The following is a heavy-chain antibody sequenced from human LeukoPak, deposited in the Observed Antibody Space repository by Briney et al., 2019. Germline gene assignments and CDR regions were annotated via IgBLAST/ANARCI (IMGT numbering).Heavy chain of an antibody. V-gene: IGHV4-59*10. J-gene: IGHJ5*02. D-gene: IGHD3-3*01. CDR3: ARDSATTYYDFWSGYDNWFDP. CDR2: IYTSGST. Sequence: SETLSLTCAVYGGSFSGYYWSWIRQPAGKGLEWIGRIYTSGSTNYNPSLKSRVTMSVDTSKNQFSLKLSSVTAADTAVYYCARDSATTYYDFWSGYDNWFDPWGQGTLVTVSS. CDR1: GGSFSGYY.